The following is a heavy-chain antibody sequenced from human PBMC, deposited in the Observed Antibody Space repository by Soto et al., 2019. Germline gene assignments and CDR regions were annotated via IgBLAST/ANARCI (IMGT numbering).Heavy chain of an antibody. Sequence: PSETLSLTCAVYGGSFSGYYWSWIRQPPGKGLEWIGEINHSGSTNYNPSLKSRVTISVDTSKNQFSLKLSSVTAADTAVYYCARAIVVVPAATNSYYYYGMDVWGQGTTGTSP. CDR3: ARAIVVVPAATNSYYYYGMDV. V-gene: IGHV4-34*01. CDR1: GGSFSGYY. D-gene: IGHD2-2*01. J-gene: IGHJ6*02. CDR2: INHSGST.